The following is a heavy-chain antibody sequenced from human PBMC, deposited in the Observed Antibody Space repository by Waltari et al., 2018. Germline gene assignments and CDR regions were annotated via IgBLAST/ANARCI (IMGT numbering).Heavy chain of an antibody. V-gene: IGHV4-34*01. CDR2: INHSGST. D-gene: IGHD3-16*01. CDR1: GGSFSGYY. J-gene: IGHJ6*03. Sequence: QVQLQQWGAGLLKPSETLSLTCAVYGGSFSGYYWSWIRQPPGKGLEWIGEINHSGSTTDNPSLKSRVTISVDTSKNQFSLKLSSVTAADTAVYYCASAHLGYYYYYMDVWGKGTTVTVSS. CDR3: ASAHLGYYYYYMDV.